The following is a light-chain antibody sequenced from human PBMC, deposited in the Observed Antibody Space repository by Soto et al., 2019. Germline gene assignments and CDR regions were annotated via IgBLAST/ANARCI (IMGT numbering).Light chain of an antibody. CDR1: QIVSSN. Sequence: EIVMTQSPATLSLSPGERATLSCRASQIVSSNLAWYQQKPGQAPRLIIYVASTRATGIPARFSGSGSGTEFTLTISSLQSEDFAVYYCQQYNNWPLWTFGQGTKVEIK. CDR3: QQYNNWPLWT. V-gene: IGKV3-15*01. CDR2: VAS. J-gene: IGKJ1*01.